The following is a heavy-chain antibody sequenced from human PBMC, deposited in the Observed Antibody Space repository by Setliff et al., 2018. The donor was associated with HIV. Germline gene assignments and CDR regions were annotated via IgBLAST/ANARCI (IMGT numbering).Heavy chain of an antibody. CDR3: TTESVFLDYFFDY. J-gene: IGHJ4*02. CDR2: IRSKVDGGAA. Sequence: GGSLRLSCAASGFTFSNAWMNWVRQAQGKGLEWVGRIRSKVDGGAADYAAPVKGRFTISRDDSKNTLYLQMSSLKTEDTAVYYRTTESVFLDYFFDYWGQGTLVTVS. D-gene: IGHD3-9*01. V-gene: IGHV3-15*05. CDR1: GFTFSNAW.